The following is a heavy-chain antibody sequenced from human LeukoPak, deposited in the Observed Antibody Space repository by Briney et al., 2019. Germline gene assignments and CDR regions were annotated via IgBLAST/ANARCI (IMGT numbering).Heavy chain of an antibody. J-gene: IGHJ4*02. V-gene: IGHV3-43*02. CDR2: ISGGGVST. CDR3: ARESGKFDY. CDR1: GLPIGDFA. Sequence: GGSLRLSCVASGLPIGDFAMHWVRQAPGQGLEWVSLISGGGVSTFFTDSVKGRFSISRDNSKNSLFLEMSSLRTEDTAMYYCARESGKFDYWGQGTLVAVSS.